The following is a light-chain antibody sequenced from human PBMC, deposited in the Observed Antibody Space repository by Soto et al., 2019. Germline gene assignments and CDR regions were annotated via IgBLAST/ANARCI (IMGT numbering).Light chain of an antibody. Sequence: EIVLTQSPATLSLSPGERATLSCRPSQSVSSYLAWYQQRPGQAPRPLICDTSTRATGIPARFSGSRSGADFTLSISRLEPEDFAVYYCQQYGSSPPRTFGQGTKVDIK. J-gene: IGKJ1*01. CDR3: QQYGSSPPRT. CDR1: QSVSSY. CDR2: DTS. V-gene: IGKV3-20*01.